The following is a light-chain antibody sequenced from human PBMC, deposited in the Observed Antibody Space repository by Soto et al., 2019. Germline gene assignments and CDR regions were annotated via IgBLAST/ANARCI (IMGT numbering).Light chain of an antibody. Sequence: EIVLTQSPATLSLSPGARATLSCRASQSVSSYLAWYQQKPGQAPRLLIYDASNRATGIPARFSGSGSGTDFTLTISSLEPEDFAVYYCQQRSNWPPLTFGGGNKVESK. J-gene: IGKJ4*01. V-gene: IGKV3-11*01. CDR2: DAS. CDR1: QSVSSY. CDR3: QQRSNWPPLT.